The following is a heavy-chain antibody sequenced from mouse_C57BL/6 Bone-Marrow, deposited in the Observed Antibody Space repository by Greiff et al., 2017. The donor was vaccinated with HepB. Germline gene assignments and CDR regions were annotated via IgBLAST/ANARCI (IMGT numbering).Heavy chain of an antibody. CDR1: GYTFTSYW. CDR3: ARCGYGSGYCSFDD. J-gene: IGHJ1*03. V-gene: IGHV1-72*01. D-gene: IGHD2-1*01. CDR2: IDPNSGGT. Sequence: QVQLQQPGAELVKPGASVKLSCKASGYTFTSYWMHWVKQRPGRGLEWMGRIDPNSGGTKYNEKFKGQATLTVDKTSSTAYMQLSSLTSEDSAVYYCARCGYGSGYCSFDDWGTGTTVTVSS.